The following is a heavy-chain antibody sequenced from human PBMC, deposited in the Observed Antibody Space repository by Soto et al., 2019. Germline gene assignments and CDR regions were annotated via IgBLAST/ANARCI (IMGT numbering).Heavy chain of an antibody. CDR1: GYTFTSYA. CDR2: INAGNGNT. J-gene: IGHJ3*02. CDR3: AKLHYGDYEGWAFDI. Sequence: ASVKVSCKASGYTFTSYAMHWVRQAPGQRLEWMGWINAGNGNTKYSQKFQGRVTITRDTSASTAYMELSSLRSEDTAVYYCAKLHYGDYEGWAFDIWGQGTMVTVSS. D-gene: IGHD4-17*01. V-gene: IGHV1-3*01.